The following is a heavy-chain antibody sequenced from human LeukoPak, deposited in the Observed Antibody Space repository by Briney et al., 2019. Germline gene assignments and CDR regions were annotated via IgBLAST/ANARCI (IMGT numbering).Heavy chain of an antibody. J-gene: IGHJ4*02. D-gene: IGHD3-22*01. CDR3: AKDPTMIVVVIPDY. CDR2: ISGSGGST. Sequence: GGSLRLSCAASGFTFSSYAMSRVRQAPGKGLEWVSAISGSGGSTYHADSVKGRFTISRDNSKNTLYLQMNSLRAEDTAVYYCAKDPTMIVVVIPDYWGQGTLVTVSS. V-gene: IGHV3-23*01. CDR1: GFTFSSYA.